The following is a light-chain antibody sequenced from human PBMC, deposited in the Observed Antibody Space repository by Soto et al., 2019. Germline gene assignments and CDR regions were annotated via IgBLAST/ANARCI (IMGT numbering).Light chain of an antibody. CDR3: QQYNSYSGT. CDR2: DAS. CDR1: QSISSW. J-gene: IGKJ1*01. Sequence: DIQMTQSPSTLSASVGDRVTITCRASQSISSWLAWYQQKPGKAPKLLIYDASSLESGVPSRFSGSGPGTEFTLTISSLQPDDFETYYCQQYNSYSGTFGQGTQVAIK. V-gene: IGKV1-5*01.